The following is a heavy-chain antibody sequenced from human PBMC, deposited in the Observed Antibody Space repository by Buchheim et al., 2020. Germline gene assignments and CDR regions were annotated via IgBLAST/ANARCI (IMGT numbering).Heavy chain of an antibody. CDR2: ISYDGSNK. CDR3: ARAGPRYYDSSGYLFYYGMDV. D-gene: IGHD3-22*01. CDR1: GFTFSSYA. J-gene: IGHJ6*02. Sequence: QVQLVESGGGVVQPGRSLRLSCAASGFTFSSYAMHWVRQAPGKGLEWVAVISYDGSNKYYADSVKCRFTISRANSKNTLYLQMNSLRAEDTAVYYCARAGPRYYDSSGYLFYYGMDVWGQGTT. V-gene: IGHV3-30-3*01.